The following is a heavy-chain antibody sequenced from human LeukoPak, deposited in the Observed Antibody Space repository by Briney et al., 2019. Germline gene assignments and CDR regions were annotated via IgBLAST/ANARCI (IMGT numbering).Heavy chain of an antibody. V-gene: IGHV4-59*08. J-gene: IGHJ6*02. CDR3: ARQIDDTAMVRGVYYYYYGMDV. D-gene: IGHD5-18*01. Sequence: SETLSLTCAVSGGSISSYYWSWIRQPPGKGLEWIGYIYYSGSTNYNPSLKSRVTISVDTSKNQFSLKLSSVTAADTAVYYCARQIDDTAMVRGVYYYYYGMDVWGQGTTVTVSS. CDR2: IYYSGST. CDR1: GGSISSYY.